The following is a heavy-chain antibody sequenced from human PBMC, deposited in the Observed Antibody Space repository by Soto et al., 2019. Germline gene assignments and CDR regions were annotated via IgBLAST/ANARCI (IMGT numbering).Heavy chain of an antibody. V-gene: IGHV3-23*01. J-gene: IGHJ4*02. D-gene: IGHD3-16*01. CDR1: GFTFSSYA. CDR2: ISGSGGST. Sequence: EVQLLESGGGLVQPGGSLRLSCAASGFTFSSYAMSWVRQAPGKGLEWVSAISGSGGSTYYADAVKGRFTISRDNSKNSLYLQMNSLGAEDTAVYYCAKDGGKNYFDYWGQGTLVTVSS. CDR3: AKDGGKNYFDY.